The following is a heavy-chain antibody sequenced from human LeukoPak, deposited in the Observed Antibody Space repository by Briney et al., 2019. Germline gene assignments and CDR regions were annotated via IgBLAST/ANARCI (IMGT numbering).Heavy chain of an antibody. Sequence: PGGSLRLSCAASGFTFSTYNMNWVRQAPGEGLEWLSYISHDSVTEYYGDSVRGRFTISRDDANNSLYLQMNSLRVEDTAVYYSASRSGLGAFDIWGQGTMVIVSS. CDR3: ASRSGLGAFDI. CDR1: GFTFSTYN. J-gene: IGHJ3*02. V-gene: IGHV3-48*01. D-gene: IGHD6-19*01. CDR2: ISHDSVTE.